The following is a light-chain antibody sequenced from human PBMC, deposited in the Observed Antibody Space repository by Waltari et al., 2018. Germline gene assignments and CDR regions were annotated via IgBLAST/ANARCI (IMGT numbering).Light chain of an antibody. V-gene: IGLV2-23*02. CDR2: DVS. CDR3: CSYAGTSTVV. J-gene: IGLJ2*01. CDR1: SIDVGGYNY. Sequence: QSALTQPASVSGSPGQSTTISCPGTSIDVGGYNYVSWYQQHPGKAPKLMIYDVSKRPSGVSNRFSGSKSGNTASLTISGLQAEDEADYYCCSYAGTSTVVFGGGTKLTVL.